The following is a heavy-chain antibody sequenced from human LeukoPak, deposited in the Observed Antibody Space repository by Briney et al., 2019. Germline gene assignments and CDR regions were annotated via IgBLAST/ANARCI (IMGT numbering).Heavy chain of an antibody. Sequence: SETLSLTCAVYGGSFSGYYWSWIRQPPGKGLEWIGEINHSGSTNYNPSLKSRVTISVDTSKNQFSLKLASVTAADTAVYYCARDWHILSGRNCFDPWGQGTLVIVSS. D-gene: IGHD3-9*01. CDR1: GGSFSGYY. CDR2: INHSGST. CDR3: ARDWHILSGRNCFDP. V-gene: IGHV4-34*01. J-gene: IGHJ5*02.